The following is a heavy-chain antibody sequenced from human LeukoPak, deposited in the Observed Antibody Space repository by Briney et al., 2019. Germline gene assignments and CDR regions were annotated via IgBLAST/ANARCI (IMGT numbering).Heavy chain of an antibody. J-gene: IGHJ4*02. CDR3: ARDLYYYDSSGYGY. CDR2: IIPIFGTA. CDR1: GGTFSSYA. D-gene: IGHD3-22*01. V-gene: IGHV1-69*05. Sequence: SVKVSCKASGGTFSSYAISWVRQAPGQGLEWMGGIIPIFGTANYAQKFQGRVTMTRNTSISTAYMELSSLRSEDTAVYYCARDLYYYDSSGYGYWGQGTLVTVSS.